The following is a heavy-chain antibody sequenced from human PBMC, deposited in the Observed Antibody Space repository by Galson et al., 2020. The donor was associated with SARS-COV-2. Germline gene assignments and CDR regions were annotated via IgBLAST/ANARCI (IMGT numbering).Heavy chain of an antibody. J-gene: IGHJ4*02. D-gene: IGHD3-22*01. Sequence: TGGSLRLSCAASGFAFSRYGMNWVRQAPGKGLEWVAFVSSGGSDAYYGDSVKGRFTISRDNSMNTLFLQLNSLRADDRAVYYCARDDDNSGHFSFFNYWGQGTLVTVSS. CDR2: VSSGGSDA. CDR1: GFAFSRYG. CDR3: ARDDDNSGHFSFFNY. V-gene: IGHV3-30*03.